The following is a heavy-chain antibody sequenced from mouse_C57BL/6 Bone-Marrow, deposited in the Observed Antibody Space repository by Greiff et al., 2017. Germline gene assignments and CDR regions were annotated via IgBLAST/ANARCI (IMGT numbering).Heavy chain of an antibody. CDR2: IYPRSGNT. CDR1: GYTFTSYG. J-gene: IGHJ2*01. D-gene: IGHD2-1*01. Sequence: VKLVESGAELARPGASVKLSCKASGYTFTSYGISWVKQRTGQGLEWIGGIYPRSGNTYYNEKFKGKATLTADKSSSTAYMELRSLTSEDSAVYFCARRDPYGNYEGWGQGTTLTVSS. CDR3: ARRDPYGNYEG. V-gene: IGHV1-81*01.